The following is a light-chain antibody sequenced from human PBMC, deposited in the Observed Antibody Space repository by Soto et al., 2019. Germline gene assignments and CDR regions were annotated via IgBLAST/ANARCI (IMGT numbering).Light chain of an antibody. J-gene: IGKJ1*01. V-gene: IGKV1-12*01. Sequence: DIQMTQSPSSVSASVGDRVTITCRASQGISSWLSWYQQTPGKAHKLLIYAASRLQSGVPSRFSASGSGTDFTLTVSSLQPEECATYYCQQANSFPLTFGQGTKVEIK. CDR2: AAS. CDR1: QGISSW. CDR3: QQANSFPLT.